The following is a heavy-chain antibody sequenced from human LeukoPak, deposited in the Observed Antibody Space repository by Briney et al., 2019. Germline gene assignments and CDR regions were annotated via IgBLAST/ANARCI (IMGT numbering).Heavy chain of an antibody. CDR2: INTNTGNP. D-gene: IGHD5-12*01. CDR3: ARDPDIVAARVGNWFDP. CDR1: GYTFTSYA. J-gene: IGHJ5*02. V-gene: IGHV7-4-1*02. Sequence: ASVKVSCKASGYTFTSYAMNWVRQAPGQGLERMGWINTNTGNPTYAQGFTGRFVFSLDTSVSTAYLQISSLKAEDTAVYYCARDPDIVAARVGNWFDPWGQGTLVTVSS.